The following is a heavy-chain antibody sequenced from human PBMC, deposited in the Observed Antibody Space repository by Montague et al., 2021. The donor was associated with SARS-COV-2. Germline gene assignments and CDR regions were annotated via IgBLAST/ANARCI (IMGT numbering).Heavy chain of an antibody. J-gene: IGHJ4*02. D-gene: IGHD3-3*01. V-gene: IGHV4-31*03. CDR3: ARGGTIFGVVIRPFDY. CDR1: GGSISSGGYY. CDR2: IYYSGGT. Sequence: TLSLTRTVSGGSISSGGYYWSWIRQHPGKGLEWIGYIYYSGGTYYNPSLKSRVTISVDTSKNQFSLKLSSVAAADTAVYYCARGGTIFGVVIRPFDYWGQGTLVTVSS.